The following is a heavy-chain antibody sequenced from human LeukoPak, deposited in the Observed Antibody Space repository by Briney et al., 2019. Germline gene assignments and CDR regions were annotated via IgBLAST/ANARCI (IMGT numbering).Heavy chain of an antibody. D-gene: IGHD5-12*01. J-gene: IGHJ4*02. V-gene: IGHV3-48*04. CDR1: GFTFSDYS. CDR2: VGISSGNT. Sequence: PGGSLRLSCAASGFTFSDYSMNWVRQAPGKGLEWISYVGISSGNTKYADSVKGRLTISGDSAKNSVFLLMNNLRVDDTAVYYCARDHRYAFDNWGQGTLVTVSS. CDR3: ARDHRYAFDN.